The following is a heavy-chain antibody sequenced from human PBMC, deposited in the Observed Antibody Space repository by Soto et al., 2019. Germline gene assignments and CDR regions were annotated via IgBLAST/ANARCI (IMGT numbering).Heavy chain of an antibody. CDR2: ISPYNGNI. Sequence: ASVKVSCKAINYIFTNYGITWVRQAPGQGLEWLGWISPYNGNINYAQKFLGRVTLTTDTSTSTAYMEMTSLTSEDTAVYYCARDPPITGSLRGTPLMAVWGQGTTVTVSS. J-gene: IGHJ6*02. D-gene: IGHD1-20*01. CDR3: ARDPPITGSLRGTPLMAV. V-gene: IGHV1-18*04. CDR1: NYIFTNYG.